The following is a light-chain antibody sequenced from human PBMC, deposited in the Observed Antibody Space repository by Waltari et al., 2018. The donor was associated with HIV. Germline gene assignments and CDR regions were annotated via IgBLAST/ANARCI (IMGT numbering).Light chain of an antibody. CDR3: QVWDTISGHWV. Sequence: SYVLTQPPSVSVAPGETATVPCGGSNIGSKSVHWFQQKPGQAPVLVIYDDDDRPSVIPKRVSGSNSGDTATLTISRVEAGDEADYYCQVWDTISGHWVFGGGTKLTVL. CDR1: NIGSKS. CDR2: DDD. V-gene: IGLV3-21*04. J-gene: IGLJ3*02.